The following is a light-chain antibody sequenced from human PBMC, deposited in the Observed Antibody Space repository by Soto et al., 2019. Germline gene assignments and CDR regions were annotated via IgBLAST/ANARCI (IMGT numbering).Light chain of an antibody. CDR1: QGIANY. V-gene: IGKV1-27*01. J-gene: IGKJ4*01. CDR2: AAS. CDR3: QKYNSAPLT. Sequence: DIQMTQSPSSLSASVGDRVSITCRASQGIANYLDWYQQKPGKDPKLLIYAASALQSGVPSRFSGSGSGTDFTLTINSLQPEDVATYYCQKYNSAPLTFGGGTRVEIK.